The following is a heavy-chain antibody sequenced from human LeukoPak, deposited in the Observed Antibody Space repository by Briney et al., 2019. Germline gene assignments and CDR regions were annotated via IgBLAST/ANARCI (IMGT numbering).Heavy chain of an antibody. CDR1: GFTFSNAW. CDR2: IKSKTDGGTT. CDR3: SRSGYYSGEVVTNDY. D-gene: IGHD3-3*01. Sequence: GGSLRLSCAASGFTFSNAWMSWVRQAPGKGLEWVGRIKSKTDGGTTDYAAPVKGRFTISRDDSKNTLYLQMNSLKTEDTAVYYCSRSGYYSGEVVTNDYWGQGTLVTVSS. V-gene: IGHV3-15*01. J-gene: IGHJ4*02.